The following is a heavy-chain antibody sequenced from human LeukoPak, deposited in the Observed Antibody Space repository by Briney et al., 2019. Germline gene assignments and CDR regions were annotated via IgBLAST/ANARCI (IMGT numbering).Heavy chain of an antibody. Sequence: GGSLRLSCAASGFTFTSYEMNWVRQAPGKGLEWVSSISDRDHNTYYADSVKGRFTISRDNSKNTLYLQMNSLRAEDTAVYYCAKGGLSRAGLDFWGQGTLVTVSS. V-gene: IGHV3-23*01. CDR1: GFTFTSYE. CDR3: AKGGLSRAGLDF. CDR2: ISDRDHNT. J-gene: IGHJ4*02. D-gene: IGHD5/OR15-5a*01.